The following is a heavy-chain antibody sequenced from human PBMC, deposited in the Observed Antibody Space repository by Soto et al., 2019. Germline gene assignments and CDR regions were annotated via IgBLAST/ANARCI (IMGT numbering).Heavy chain of an antibody. D-gene: IGHD6-6*01. J-gene: IGHJ5*02. V-gene: IGHV3-30*18. CDR3: AKERKQLVLNWFDP. Sequence: SLRLSCAASGFTFSSYGMHWVRQAPGKGLEWVAVISYDGSNKYYADSVKGRFTISRDNSKNTLYLQMDSLRAEDTAVYYCAKERKQLVLNWFDPWGQGTLVTVSS. CDR2: ISYDGSNK. CDR1: GFTFSSYG.